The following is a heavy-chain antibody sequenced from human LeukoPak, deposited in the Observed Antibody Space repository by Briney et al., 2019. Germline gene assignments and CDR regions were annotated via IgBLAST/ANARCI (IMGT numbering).Heavy chain of an antibody. CDR1: GGSISTYY. Sequence: SETLSLTCTVSGGSISTYYWTWIRQPAGKGLEWIGRIHSSGSTNYNPSLKSRVTMSVDTSKNQFSLKVTSVTAADTAVYYCARVRATSGTTDYWGQGTLVTVSS. V-gene: IGHV4-4*07. CDR3: ARVRATSGTTDY. D-gene: IGHD1/OR15-1a*01. J-gene: IGHJ4*02. CDR2: IHSSGST.